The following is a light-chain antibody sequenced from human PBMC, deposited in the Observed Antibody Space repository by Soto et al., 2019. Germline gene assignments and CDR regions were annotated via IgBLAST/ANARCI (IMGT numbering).Light chain of an antibody. V-gene: IGKV3-15*01. CDR3: QQGHIWPLIFCQATSLECS. CDR1: QSISTE. J-gene: IGKJ2*04. Sequence: EIVMTQSPTTLSVSPGERATLSCRASQSISTELAWYQQKPGQPPRLLIYSASTRATGVPARFTGSGSGSEFTLTISGLQSEDFAVYYCQQGHIWPLIFCQATSLECS. CDR2: SAS.